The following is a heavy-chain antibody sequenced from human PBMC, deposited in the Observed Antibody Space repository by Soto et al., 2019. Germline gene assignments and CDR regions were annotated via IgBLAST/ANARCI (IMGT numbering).Heavy chain of an antibody. Sequence: QVQLVESGGGVVQPGRSLRLSCAASGFTFSSYAMHWVRQAPCKGLEWVAVISYDGSNKYYADSVKGRFTISRDNSKNTLYLQMNSLRAEDTAVYYCARDARVFHRPGSYYYGSGSYYRYWGQGTLVTVSS. CDR1: GFTFSSYA. D-gene: IGHD3-10*01. CDR2: ISYDGSNK. V-gene: IGHV3-30-3*01. J-gene: IGHJ4*02. CDR3: ARDARVFHRPGSYYYGSGSYYRY.